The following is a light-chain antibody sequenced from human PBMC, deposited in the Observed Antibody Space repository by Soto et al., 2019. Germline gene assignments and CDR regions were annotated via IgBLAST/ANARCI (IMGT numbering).Light chain of an antibody. J-gene: IGKJ1*01. CDR2: AAS. Sequence: AIQLTQSPSSLSASVGDRVTITCRASQGISRYLGWYQQKPGKAPKLLIYAASSLQSGVPSRFSGSGSGTDFTLTISSLQPEDFATYYCLQDYNYPWTFGQGTKVEIK. V-gene: IGKV1-6*01. CDR3: LQDYNYPWT. CDR1: QGISRY.